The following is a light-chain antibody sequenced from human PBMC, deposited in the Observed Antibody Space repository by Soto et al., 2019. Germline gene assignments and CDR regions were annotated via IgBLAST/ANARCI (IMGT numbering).Light chain of an antibody. CDR3: CSYAGSSPWV. CDR2: EGS. CDR1: NSDVGSYNL. V-gene: IGLV2-23*01. J-gene: IGLJ3*02. Sequence: QSALTQPASVSGSPGQSITISCTGTNSDVGSYNLVSWYQQHPGKAPKRLIYEGSKRPTGVSNRFSGSKSGNTASLTISGLQAEDEAEYYCCSYAGSSPWVFGGGTKLTVL.